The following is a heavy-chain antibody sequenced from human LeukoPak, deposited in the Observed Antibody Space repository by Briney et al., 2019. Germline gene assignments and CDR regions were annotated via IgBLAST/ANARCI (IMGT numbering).Heavy chain of an antibody. J-gene: IGHJ4*02. CDR1: GFTVSSNY. V-gene: IGHV3-66*01. CDR3: ARERVFNWNYWFDY. CDR2: IYSGGST. Sequence: PGGSLRLSCAASGFTVSSNYMSWVRQAPGKGLEWVSVIYSGGSTYSADSVKGRFTISRDNSKNTVYLQMNSLRAEDTAVYYCARERVFNWNYWFDYWGQGTLVTASS. D-gene: IGHD1-7*01.